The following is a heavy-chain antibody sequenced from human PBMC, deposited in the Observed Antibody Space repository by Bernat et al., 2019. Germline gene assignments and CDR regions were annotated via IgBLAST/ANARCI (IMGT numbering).Heavy chain of an antibody. D-gene: IGHD3-10*01. V-gene: IGHV4-34*01. J-gene: IGHJ4*02. Sequence: QVQLQQWGAGLLKPSETLSLTCAVYGGSFRGYYWSWIRQPPGKGLEWIGEINHSGSTNYNPSLKSRVTISVDTSKNQFSLKLSSVTAADTAVYYCARLAGRITMVQGVSDYWGQGTLVTVSS. CDR2: INHSGST. CDR3: ARLAGRITMVQGVSDY. CDR1: GGSFRGYY.